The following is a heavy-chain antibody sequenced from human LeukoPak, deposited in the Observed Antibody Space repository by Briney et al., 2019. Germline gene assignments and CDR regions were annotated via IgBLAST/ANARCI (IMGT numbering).Heavy chain of an antibody. Sequence: GGSLSLSCAASGFTFSNAWMVWVRQAPGKGLEWVGRIKSKTDGGTTDYAAPVKGRFTISRDDSKNTLYLEMNSLKTEDTAVYYCTTRGSDSGCPFFWGQGTLVTVSS. CDR3: TTRGSDSGCPFF. D-gene: IGHD3-10*01. CDR1: GFTFSNAW. CDR2: IKSKTDGGTT. V-gene: IGHV3-15*01. J-gene: IGHJ4*02.